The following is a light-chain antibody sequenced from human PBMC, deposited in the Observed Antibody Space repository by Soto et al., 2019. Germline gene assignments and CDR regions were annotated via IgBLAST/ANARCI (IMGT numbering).Light chain of an antibody. Sequence: DIQMTQSPSSLSASVGDRVTITCRASQSISSYLNWYQQKPGKAPKLLIYAASSLQSGVPSRFSGSGSGTDFTLTISSLQPEDFATYFCQQGYNSFMYSFGQGTKLQIK. J-gene: IGKJ2*03. V-gene: IGKV1-39*01. CDR3: QQGYNSFMYS. CDR1: QSISSY. CDR2: AAS.